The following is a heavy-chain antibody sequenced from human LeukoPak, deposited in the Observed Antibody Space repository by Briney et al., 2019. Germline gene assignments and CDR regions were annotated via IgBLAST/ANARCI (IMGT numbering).Heavy chain of an antibody. V-gene: IGHV3-30-3*01. J-gene: IGHJ4*02. D-gene: IGHD6-13*01. CDR1: GFTFSSYT. Sequence: PGGSLRLSCAASGFTFSSYTMHWVRQAPGKGLEWVAVISYNGSNKYDADSVKGRFTISRDNSKNTLYLQMNSLRAEDTAVYYCAKDRSSWYGPRLIDYWGQGTLVTVSS. CDR2: ISYNGSNK. CDR3: AKDRSSWYGPRLIDY.